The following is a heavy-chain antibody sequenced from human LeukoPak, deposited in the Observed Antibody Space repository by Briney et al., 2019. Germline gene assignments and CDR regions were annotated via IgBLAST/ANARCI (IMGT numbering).Heavy chain of an antibody. Sequence: GGSLRLSCAASGFTFSSYAMSWVRQAPGKGLEWVSAIRGSGGSTYYADSVKGRFTISRDNSKNTLYLQMNSLRAEDTAVYYCAKDVTPMIVVVNLWDYYYGMGVWGQGTTVTVSS. CDR3: AKDVTPMIVVVNLWDYYYGMGV. D-gene: IGHD3-22*01. CDR1: GFTFSSYA. V-gene: IGHV3-23*01. CDR2: IRGSGGST. J-gene: IGHJ6*02.